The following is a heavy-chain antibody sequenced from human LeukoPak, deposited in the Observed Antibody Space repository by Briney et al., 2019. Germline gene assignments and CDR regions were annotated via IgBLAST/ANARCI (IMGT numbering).Heavy chain of an antibody. CDR1: GYTFTSYD. D-gene: IGHD3-10*01. Sequence: ASVKVSCTASGYTFTSYDINWVRQATGQGLEWMGWMNPNSGNTGYAQKFQGRVTITRNTSISTAYMELSSLRSEDTAVYYCARGNRYYGSGSYYTGGYYYYYYMDVWGKGTTVTVSS. CDR3: ARGNRYYGSGSYYTGGYYYYYYMDV. J-gene: IGHJ6*03. V-gene: IGHV1-8*03. CDR2: MNPNSGNT.